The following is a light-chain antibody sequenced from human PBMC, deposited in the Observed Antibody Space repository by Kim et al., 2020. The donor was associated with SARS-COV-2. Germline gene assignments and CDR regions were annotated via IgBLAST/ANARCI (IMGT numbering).Light chain of an antibody. CDR2: GKN. CDR3: SPRDSSGKHWV. J-gene: IGLJ3*02. CDR1: SLRSYY. V-gene: IGLV3-19*01. Sequence: ALGQTGRITCQGDSLRSYYASWYQQKPGQAPVLVIYGKNNRPLGIPDRFYGSSSGNTASLTITGAQAEDEAVYYCSPRDSSGKHWVFGGGTHLTVL.